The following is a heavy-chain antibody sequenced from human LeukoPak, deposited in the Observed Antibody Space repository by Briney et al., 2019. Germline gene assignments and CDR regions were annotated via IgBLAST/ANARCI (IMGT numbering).Heavy chain of an antibody. D-gene: IGHD5-18*01. V-gene: IGHV3-23*01. CDR3: GKTTVGYSSGQKPAWPVDY. Sequence: PGGSLRLSCEASGFTFGSHAMYWVRQAPGKGLEWVAGIFGSGGSPHYADSVKGRFTISRDNSRNTVHLQINSLRADDTAVYYCGKTTVGYSSGQKPAWPVDYWGQGTLVTVSS. CDR2: IFGSGGSP. CDR1: GFTFGSHA. J-gene: IGHJ4*02.